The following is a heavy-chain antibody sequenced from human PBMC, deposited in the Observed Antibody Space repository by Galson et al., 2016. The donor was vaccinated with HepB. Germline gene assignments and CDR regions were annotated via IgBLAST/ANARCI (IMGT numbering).Heavy chain of an antibody. J-gene: IGHJ6*02. CDR3: ARDTLVDTAMVTDYYGMDI. V-gene: IGHV1-18*01. Sequence: SVKVSCKASGYTFTNYGVSWVRQAPGQGLEWMGWVNPLNGKTNYVQKLQGRVTMTTDTSTSTAYMELERLRSDDTAVYYCARDTLVDTAMVTDYYGMDIWGQGTTVIVSS. CDR1: GYTFTNYG. CDR2: VNPLNGKT. D-gene: IGHD5-18*01.